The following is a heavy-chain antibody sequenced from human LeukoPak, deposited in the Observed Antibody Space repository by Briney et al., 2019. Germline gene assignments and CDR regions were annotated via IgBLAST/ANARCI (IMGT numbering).Heavy chain of an antibody. D-gene: IGHD2-2*01. V-gene: IGHV4-34*01. J-gene: IGHJ3*02. CDR3: ARGRTDDAFDI. Sequence: EPSETLSLTCAVYGGSFSGYYWSWIRQPPGKGLEWIGEINHSGSTNYNPYLKSRVTIFVETSTNNFSLKLSSVSAADTAVYYCARGRTDDAFDIWGQGTMVTVSS. CDR1: GGSFSGYY. CDR2: INHSGST.